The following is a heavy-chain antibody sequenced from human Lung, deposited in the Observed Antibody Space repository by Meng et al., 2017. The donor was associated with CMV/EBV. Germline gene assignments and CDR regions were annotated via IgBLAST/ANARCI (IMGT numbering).Heavy chain of an antibody. CDR2: VSHSGST. Sequence: SETLSLXXAVYGGAFRDNSWGWIRQPPGKGLEWIGEVSHSGSTNYNPSLKSRVTISLDTSKNQYSLKLTSVTAADTAVYYCARVPPYSGYYYRYYYYGMDVWGQGTXVTVSS. CDR3: ARVPPYSGYYYRYYYYGMDV. V-gene: IGHV4-34*01. D-gene: IGHD1-26*01. CDR1: GGAFRDNS. J-gene: IGHJ6*02.